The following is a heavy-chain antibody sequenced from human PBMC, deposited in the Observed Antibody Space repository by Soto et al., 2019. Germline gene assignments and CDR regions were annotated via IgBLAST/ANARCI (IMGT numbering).Heavy chain of an antibody. Sequence: ASVKVSCKASGYTFTGYYMHWVRQAPGQGLEWMGWINPNSGGTNYAQKFQGWVTMTRDTSISTAYMELSRLRSDDTAVYYCAVSIAAAGKLANYYYGMDVWGQGTTVTVS. J-gene: IGHJ6*02. CDR2: INPNSGGT. CDR3: AVSIAAAGKLANYYYGMDV. D-gene: IGHD6-13*01. CDR1: GYTFTGYY. V-gene: IGHV1-2*04.